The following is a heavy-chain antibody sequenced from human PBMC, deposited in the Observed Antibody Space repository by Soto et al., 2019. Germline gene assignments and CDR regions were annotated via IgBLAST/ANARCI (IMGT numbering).Heavy chain of an antibody. CDR1: GYTFTGYY. D-gene: IGHD2-2*01. Sequence: ASVKVSCKASGYTFTGYYMHWVRQAPGQGLEWMGWINPNSGGTNYAQKFQGWVTMTRDTSISTAYMELSRLRSDGTAVYYCARGIGYCISTSCYENWFDPWGQGTLVTVSS. J-gene: IGHJ5*02. V-gene: IGHV1-2*04. CDR3: ARGIGYCISTSCYENWFDP. CDR2: INPNSGGT.